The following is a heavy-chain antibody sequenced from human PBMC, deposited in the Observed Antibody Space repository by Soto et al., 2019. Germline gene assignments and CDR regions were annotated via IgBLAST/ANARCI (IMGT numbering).Heavy chain of an antibody. CDR3: ARLPKPHYYDSSGYYYATDY. V-gene: IGHV4-39*01. CDR2: IYYSGST. Sequence: QLQLQESGPGLVKPSETLSLTCTVSGGSISSSSYYWGWIRQPPGKGLEWIGSIYYSGSTYYNPSLKSRVTISVDTSKNQFSLKLSSVTAADTAVYYCARLPKPHYYDSSGYYYATDYWGQGTLVTVSS. D-gene: IGHD3-22*01. J-gene: IGHJ4*02. CDR1: GGSISSSSYY.